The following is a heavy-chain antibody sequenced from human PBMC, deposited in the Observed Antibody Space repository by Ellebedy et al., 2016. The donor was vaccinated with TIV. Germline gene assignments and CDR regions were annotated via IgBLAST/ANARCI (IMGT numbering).Heavy chain of an antibody. V-gene: IGHV3-53*01. CDR1: GFSVSDSY. CDR3: AREVSFYESRDPGNWFDS. D-gene: IGHD2/OR15-2a*01. Sequence: GESLKISCAASGFSVSDSYMNWVRQGPGKGLEWVSIIYRGGETYYADSLKGRFIISRDNSNNTVYLQMYSLRAEDTAVYYCAREVSFYESRDPGNWFDSWGQGTLVTVSS. J-gene: IGHJ5*01. CDR2: IYRGGET.